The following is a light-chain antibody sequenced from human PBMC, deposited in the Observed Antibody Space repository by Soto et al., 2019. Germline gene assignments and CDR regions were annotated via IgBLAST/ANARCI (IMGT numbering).Light chain of an antibody. CDR2: DVT. V-gene: IGLV2-14*03. CDR3: SSYTFSNTPYV. CDR1: SSDVGGYNY. J-gene: IGLJ1*01. Sequence: QSVLTQPASVSGSPGQSITTFCTGTSSDVGGYNYVSWYQQHPGKAPKLMIYDVTNRPSRVSDRFSGFKSSITASRTIYGVQAYYEDDYYCSSYTFSNTPYVFRTGTKVT.